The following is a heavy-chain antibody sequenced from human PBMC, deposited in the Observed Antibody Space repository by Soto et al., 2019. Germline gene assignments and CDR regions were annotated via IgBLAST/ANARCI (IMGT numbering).Heavy chain of an antibody. CDR3: ARDGFSSSPYYYYGMDV. CDR1: GGSFSGYY. D-gene: IGHD6-6*01. Sequence: SETLSLTCAVYGGSFSGYYWSWIRQPPGKGLEWIGEINHSGSTNYNPSLKSRVTISVDTSKNQFSLKLSSVTAADTAVYYCARDGFSSSPYYYYGMDVWGQGTTVTVSS. J-gene: IGHJ6*02. CDR2: INHSGST. V-gene: IGHV4-34*01.